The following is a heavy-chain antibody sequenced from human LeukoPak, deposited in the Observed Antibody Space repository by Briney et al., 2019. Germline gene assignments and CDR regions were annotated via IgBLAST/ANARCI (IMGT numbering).Heavy chain of an antibody. D-gene: IGHD4/OR15-4a*01. V-gene: IGHV3-23*01. CDR2: ISGSGGST. CDR1: GFTFSSYA. CDR3: ARDGAEFDAFDI. J-gene: IGHJ3*02. Sequence: GGSLRLSCAASGFTFSSYAMSWVRQAPGKGLEWVSGISGSGGSTYYADSVKGRFTISRDNAKNSLYLQMNSLRAEDTAVYYCARDGAEFDAFDIWGQGTMVTVSS.